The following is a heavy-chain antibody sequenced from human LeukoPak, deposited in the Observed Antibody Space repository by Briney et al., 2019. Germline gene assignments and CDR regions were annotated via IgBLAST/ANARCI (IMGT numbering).Heavy chain of an antibody. CDR1: GGSVSSGTYY. V-gene: IGHV4-61*01. J-gene: IGHJ4*02. Sequence: SETLSLTCTVSGGSVSSGTYYWSWIRQPPGEGLEWIGYIYYSGSTNYNPSLKSRVTISVDTSKNQFSLKLSSATAADTAVYYCARSDYSSSPTPDWGQGTLVTVSS. CDR2: IYYSGST. CDR3: ARSDYSSSPTPD. D-gene: IGHD6-13*01.